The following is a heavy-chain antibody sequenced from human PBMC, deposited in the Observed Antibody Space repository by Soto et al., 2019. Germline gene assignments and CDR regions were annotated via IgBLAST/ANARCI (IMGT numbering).Heavy chain of an antibody. CDR3: ARAPNYGSGSYYYDAFDI. Sequence: PGGSLRLSCAASGFTFSSYSMNWVRQAPGKGLEWVSSISSSSSYIYYADSVKGRFTISRDNAKNSLYLQMNSLRAEDTAVYYCARAPNYGSGSYYYDAFDIWGQGTMVTVSS. D-gene: IGHD3-10*01. J-gene: IGHJ3*02. CDR2: ISSSSSYI. CDR1: GFTFSSYS. V-gene: IGHV3-21*01.